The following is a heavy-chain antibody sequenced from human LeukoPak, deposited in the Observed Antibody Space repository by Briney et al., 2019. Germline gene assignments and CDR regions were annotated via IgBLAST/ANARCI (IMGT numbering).Heavy chain of an antibody. J-gene: IGHJ6*03. D-gene: IGHD3-10*01. CDR2: VHYSESA. CDR3: ARQLYVSGSYYAPMDV. Sequence: SETLSLTCSVSGGSISSSSFFWGWIRQPPGEGLEWIASVHYSESAYYNPSLKSRLTISVDTSKNQFSLKLSSVTAADTSVYFCARQLYVSGSYYAPMDVWGKGTTVTIAS. CDR1: GGSISSSSFF. V-gene: IGHV4-39*01.